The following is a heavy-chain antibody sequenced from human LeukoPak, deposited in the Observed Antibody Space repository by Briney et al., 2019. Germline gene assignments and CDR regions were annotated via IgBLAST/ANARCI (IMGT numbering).Heavy chain of an antibody. D-gene: IGHD3-22*01. Sequence: GGSLRLSCAASGFTFSSNYMSWVRQAPGKGLEWVSVIYSGGSTYYADSVKGRFTISRDNSKNTLYLQMNSLRAEDTAVYYCAKNHYDSSGYEYYFDYWGQGTLVTVSS. J-gene: IGHJ4*02. CDR3: AKNHYDSSGYEYYFDY. CDR1: GFTFSSNY. V-gene: IGHV3-53*01. CDR2: IYSGGST.